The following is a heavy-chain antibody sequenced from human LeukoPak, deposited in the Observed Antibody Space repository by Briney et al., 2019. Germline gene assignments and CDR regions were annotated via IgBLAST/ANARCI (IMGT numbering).Heavy chain of an antibody. V-gene: IGHV3-64D*06. Sequence: GGSLRLSCSASGFTFSSYAMHWVRQAPGKGLEYVSAISSNGGSTYYADSVKGRFTISRDNSKNTLYLQMSSLRAEDTAVYYCVKGRSTSLTHFGYWGQGTLATVSS. J-gene: IGHJ4*02. CDR3: VKGRSTSLTHFGY. D-gene: IGHD2-2*01. CDR2: ISSNGGST. CDR1: GFTFSSYA.